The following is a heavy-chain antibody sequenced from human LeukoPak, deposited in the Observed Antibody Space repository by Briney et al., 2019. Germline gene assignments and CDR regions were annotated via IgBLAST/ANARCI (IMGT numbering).Heavy chain of an antibody. Sequence: SETLSLTCTVSGGSISSYYWSWIRQPPGKGLEWIGYIYYSGSTNYNPSLKSRVTISVDTSKNQFSLKLSSVTAADTAVYYCARESGYSYGSNFDYWGQGTLVTVSS. D-gene: IGHD5-18*01. CDR1: GGSISSYY. V-gene: IGHV4-59*01. CDR3: ARESGYSYGSNFDY. J-gene: IGHJ4*02. CDR2: IYYSGST.